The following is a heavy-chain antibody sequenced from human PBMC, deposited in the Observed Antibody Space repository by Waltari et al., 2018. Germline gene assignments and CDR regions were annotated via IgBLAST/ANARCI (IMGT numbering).Heavy chain of an antibody. CDR3: ARGVVAAYYIDY. CDR2: IYSGGNT. CDR1: GFTVSSNY. J-gene: IGHJ4*02. Sequence: EVQLVESGGGLIQPGGSLRLSCAASGFTVSSNYMSWVRQAPGKGLECVSFIYSGGNTYYADSVRRRFTISRDNSKNTLYLQMNSLGAEDTAVYYCARGVVAAYYIDYWGQGTLVTVSS. V-gene: IGHV3-53*01. D-gene: IGHD2-15*01.